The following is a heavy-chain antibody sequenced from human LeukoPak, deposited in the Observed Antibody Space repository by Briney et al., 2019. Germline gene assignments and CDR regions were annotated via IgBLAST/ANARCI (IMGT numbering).Heavy chain of an antibody. Sequence: GRSLRLSCAASGFTFSSYAMHWVRQAPGKGLEWVAVISYDGSNKYYADSVKGRFTISRGNSKNTLYLQMNSLRAEDTAVYYCARDWTGDYWGQGTLVTVSS. CDR3: ARDWTGDY. CDR2: ISYDGSNK. D-gene: IGHD3/OR15-3a*01. CDR1: GFTFSSYA. V-gene: IGHV3-30-3*01. J-gene: IGHJ4*02.